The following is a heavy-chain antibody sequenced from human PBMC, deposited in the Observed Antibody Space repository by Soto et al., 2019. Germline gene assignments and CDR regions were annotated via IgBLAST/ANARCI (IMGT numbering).Heavy chain of an antibody. D-gene: IGHD3-22*01. CDR2: IYYSGST. J-gene: IGHJ3*02. CDR1: GGSLSSYY. CDR3: ASAFSGYYYTDAFDI. Sequence: PSETLSLTCTVSGGSLSSYYWSWIRQPPGKGLEWIGYIYYSGSTNYNPSLKSRVTISVDTSKNQFSLKLSSVTAADTAVYYWASAFSGYYYTDAFDIWGQGTMVTVSS. V-gene: IGHV4-59*01.